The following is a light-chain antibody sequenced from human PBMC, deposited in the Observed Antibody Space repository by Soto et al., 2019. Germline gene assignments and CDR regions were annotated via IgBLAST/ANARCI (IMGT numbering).Light chain of an antibody. J-gene: IGKJ5*01. V-gene: IGKV3-20*01. CDR3: QQYGSLPST. Sequence: EIVMTQSPATLSVSPRERATLSCRASQSLGSDLAWYQQKPGQAPRLLIYGASSRATGIPDRFSGSGSGTDFTLTISRLEPDDFAVYYCQQYGSLPSTLGQGTRLEIK. CDR2: GAS. CDR1: QSLGSD.